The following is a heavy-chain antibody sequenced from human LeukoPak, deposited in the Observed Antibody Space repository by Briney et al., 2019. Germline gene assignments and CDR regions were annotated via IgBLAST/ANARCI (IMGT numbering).Heavy chain of an antibody. V-gene: IGHV1-18*01. CDR2: ISAHNGKT. Sequence: ASVKVSCKASGYTFTSYGISWVRQAPGQGLEWMGWISAHNGKTNYAQKLQGRVTMTTDTSTSTAYMELRSLRSDDTAVYYCARAMMGSSGWFRQGRADAFDIWGQGTMVTVSS. CDR3: ARAMMGSSGWFRQGRADAFDI. D-gene: IGHD6-19*01. J-gene: IGHJ3*02. CDR1: GYTFTSYG.